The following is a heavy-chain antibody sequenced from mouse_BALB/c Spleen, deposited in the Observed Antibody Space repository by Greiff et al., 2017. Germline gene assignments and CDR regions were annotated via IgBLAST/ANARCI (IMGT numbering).Heavy chain of an antibody. J-gene: IGHJ2*01. D-gene: IGHD1-2*01. V-gene: IGHV1-7*01. CDR1: GYTFTSYW. CDR3: ATSHYYGLRYYFDY. CDR2: INPSTGYT. Sequence: VQLQESGAELAKPGASVKMSCKASGYTFTSYWMHWVKQRPGQGLEWIGYINPSTGYTEYNQKFKDKATLTADKSSSTAYMQLSSLTSEDSAVYYCATSHYYGLRYYFDYWGQGTTLTVSS.